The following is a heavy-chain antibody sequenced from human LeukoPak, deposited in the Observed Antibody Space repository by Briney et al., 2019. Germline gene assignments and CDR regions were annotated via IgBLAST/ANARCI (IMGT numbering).Heavy chain of an antibody. D-gene: IGHD6-19*01. V-gene: IGHV4-34*01. CDR2: INHSGYT. Sequence: SETLSLTCAVSGVPFSNYYWSWVRQSPRQGLERIGEINHSGYTNYNPSLKSRVTISIDTSKNQFSLMLTSVTAADTGVYYCTRAVAGHPDWGQGTLVTVSS. CDR3: TRAVAGHPD. J-gene: IGHJ4*02. CDR1: GVPFSNYY.